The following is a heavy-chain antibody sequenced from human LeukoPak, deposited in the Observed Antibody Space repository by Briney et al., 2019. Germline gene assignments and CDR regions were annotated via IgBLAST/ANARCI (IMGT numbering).Heavy chain of an antibody. Sequence: GGSLRLSCAASGFTVSSNYISWVRQAPGKGLEWVSVVYSGGTTYYADSVKGRFTISRDNSKNTLYLQMNSLRAEDTAVYYCARPDSSGYLGYWGQGTLVTVSS. V-gene: IGHV3-66*02. CDR1: GFTVSSNY. CDR2: VYSGGTT. D-gene: IGHD3-22*01. CDR3: ARPDSSGYLGY. J-gene: IGHJ4*02.